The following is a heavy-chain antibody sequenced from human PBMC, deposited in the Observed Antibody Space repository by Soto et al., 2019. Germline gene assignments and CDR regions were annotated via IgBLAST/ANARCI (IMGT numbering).Heavy chain of an antibody. CDR2: IYYSGST. V-gene: IGHV4-30-4*01. J-gene: IGHJ4*02. CDR1: GGSIRSGDYF. CDR3: ARTTSYDYFDY. Sequence: QVQLQESGPGLVKPSQTLSLTCTVSGGSIRSGDYFWSWIRQPPGKGLEWIGYIYYSGSTHYNPSLRSRVSISVDTSKNQFSLKLSSVTAADTAVYSCARTTSYDYFDYWGQGTLVTVSS. D-gene: IGHD1-1*01.